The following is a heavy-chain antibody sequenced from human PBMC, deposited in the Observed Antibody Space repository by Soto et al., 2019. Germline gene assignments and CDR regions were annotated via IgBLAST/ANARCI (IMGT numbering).Heavy chain of an antibody. V-gene: IGHV3-9*01. CDR2: ISWNSGSI. CDR3: AKGATSGIYYTGCDY. D-gene: IGHD3-10*01. Sequence: EVQLVESGGGLVQPGRSLRLSCAASGFTFDDYAMHWVRQAPGKGLEWVAGISWNSGSIGYADSVKGRFTISRDNAKNSLYLQMNRLRAEDTALYYCAKGATSGIYYTGCDYWGPGTLVTVSS. J-gene: IGHJ4*02. CDR1: GFTFDDYA.